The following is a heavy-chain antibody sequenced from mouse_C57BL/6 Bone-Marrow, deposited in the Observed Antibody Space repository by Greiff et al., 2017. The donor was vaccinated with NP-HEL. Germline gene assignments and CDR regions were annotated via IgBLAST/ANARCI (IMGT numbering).Heavy chain of an antibody. J-gene: IGHJ1*03. CDR1: GYTFTSYW. V-gene: IGHV1-61*01. Sequence: VQLQQPGAELVRPGSSVKLSCKASGYTFTSYWMDWVKQRPGQGLEWIGNIYPSDSETHYNQKFKDKATLTVDKSSSTAYMQLSSLTSEDSAVYYCARIFYDYPWYFDVWGTGTTVTVSS. D-gene: IGHD2-4*01. CDR3: ARIFYDYPWYFDV. CDR2: IYPSDSET.